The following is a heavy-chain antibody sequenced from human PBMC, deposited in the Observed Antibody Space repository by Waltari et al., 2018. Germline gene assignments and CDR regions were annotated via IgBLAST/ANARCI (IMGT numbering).Heavy chain of an antibody. D-gene: IGHD6-13*01. V-gene: IGHV3-49*04. CDR3: TRPYSSSWYGAFDI. CDR1: GFTFNIYS. Sequence: EVQLVESGGGLVQPGGSLRLSCAASGFTFNIYSMNWVRQAPGKGLEWGGFIRSKAYGGTTEYAASVKGRVTISRDDSKSIAYLQMNSLKTEDTAVYYCTRPYSSSWYGAFDIWGQGTMVTVSS. CDR2: IRSKAYGGTT. J-gene: IGHJ3*02.